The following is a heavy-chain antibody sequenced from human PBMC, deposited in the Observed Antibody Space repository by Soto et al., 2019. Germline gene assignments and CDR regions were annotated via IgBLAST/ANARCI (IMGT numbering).Heavy chain of an antibody. Sequence: PSETLSLTCTVSGGSISSSDYYWGWIRQPPGKGLEWIGNIYYSGSTYYNPSLKSRVTISVDTSKNQFSLKLSSVTAADTAVYYCATLWGQDWGQGTLVTVSS. CDR1: GGSISSSDYY. D-gene: IGHD3-10*01. J-gene: IGHJ4*02. V-gene: IGHV4-39*01. CDR2: IYYSGST. CDR3: ATLWGQD.